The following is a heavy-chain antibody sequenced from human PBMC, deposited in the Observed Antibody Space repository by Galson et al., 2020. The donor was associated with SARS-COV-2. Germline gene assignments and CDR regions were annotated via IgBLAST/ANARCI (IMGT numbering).Heavy chain of an antibody. CDR3: ARETGDYTSSWYDY. CDR2: ISYDGTKR. J-gene: IGHJ4*02. V-gene: IGHV3-30*04. CDR1: GFTFSSSA. Sequence: QLGESLKISCRASGFTFSSSAMHWVRQAPGKGLEWVAIISYDGTKRYNLDSVKGRFTISRDNSKNTLFLQMDSLTTEDTAVYYCARETGDYTSSWYDYWGQGTLVTVSS. D-gene: IGHD6-13*01.